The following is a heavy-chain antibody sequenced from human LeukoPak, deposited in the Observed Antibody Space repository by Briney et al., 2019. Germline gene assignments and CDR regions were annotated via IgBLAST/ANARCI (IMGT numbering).Heavy chain of an antibody. J-gene: IGHJ6*03. CDR1: GFTFTNYA. CDR2: ISYDETNK. CDR3: ATGFFYYYYMDV. Sequence: GGSLRLSCAASGFTFTNYAMHWVRQAPGKGLEWVAVISYDETNKYYEDSVKGRFTISRDSSKNTLYLQMNSLRAEDTAVYYCATGFFYYYYMDVWGKGTTVTVSS. V-gene: IGHV3-30*04. D-gene: IGHD1-14*01.